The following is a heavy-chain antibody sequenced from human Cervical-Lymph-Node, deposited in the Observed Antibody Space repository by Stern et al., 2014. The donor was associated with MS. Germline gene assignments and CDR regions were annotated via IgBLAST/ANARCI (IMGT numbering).Heavy chain of an antibody. V-gene: IGHV5-51*03. CDR2: IYPGDCDT. Sequence: VQLGQSGAEVKKPGASLRISCKGSGYSFSHFWVGWVRQMPGRGLEWMGIIYPGDCDTQYRPSFQGQGTLSADTSASTAYLQLRSLKPSDTAIYYCAILRGDTGLHYWGQGTLVTVSS. J-gene: IGHJ4*02. CDR3: AILRGDTGLHY. CDR1: GYSFSHFW. D-gene: IGHD3-16*01.